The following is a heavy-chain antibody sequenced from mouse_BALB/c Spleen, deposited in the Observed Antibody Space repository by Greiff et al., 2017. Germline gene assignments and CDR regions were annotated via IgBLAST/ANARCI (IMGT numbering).Heavy chain of an antibody. CDR3: ARWGYDGNYGYFDV. Sequence: VQLQQSGAELVRPGTSVKVSCKASGYAFTNYLIEWVKQRPGQGLEWIGVINPGSGGTNYNEKFKGKATLTADKSSSTAYMQLSSLTSDDSAVYFCARWGYDGNYGYFDVWGAGTTVTVSS. D-gene: IGHD2-3*01. CDR2: INPGSGGT. V-gene: IGHV1-54*01. CDR1: GYAFTNYL. J-gene: IGHJ1*01.